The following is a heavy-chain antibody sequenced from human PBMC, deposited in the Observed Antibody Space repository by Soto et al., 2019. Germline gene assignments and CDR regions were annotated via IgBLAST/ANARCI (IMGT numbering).Heavy chain of an antibody. J-gene: IGHJ3*02. D-gene: IGHD1-26*01. CDR1: GFTFSSYG. Sequence: QVQLVESGGGVVQPGRSLRLSCAASGFTFSSYGMHWVRQAPGKGLEWVAVIWYDGSNKYYADSVKGRFTISRDNSKNTLYLQMNSLRAEDTAVYYCARGLWSGSYHGAFDIWGQGTMVTVSS. CDR3: ARGLWSGSYHGAFDI. CDR2: IWYDGSNK. V-gene: IGHV3-33*01.